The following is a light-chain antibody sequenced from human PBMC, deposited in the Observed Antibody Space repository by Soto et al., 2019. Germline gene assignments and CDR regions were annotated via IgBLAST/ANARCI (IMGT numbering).Light chain of an antibody. CDR1: QSIGRF. CDR2: AAS. CDR3: QQSYSPPPIT. Sequence: DIQMTQSPSSLSASVGDRVTITWRASQSIGRFLNWYQQKPGKAPALLIYAASSLQSGVPSRFSGSGSRTDFALTNSSLQPEDFATYYCQQSYSPPPITFGQGTRLEIK. V-gene: IGKV1-39*01. J-gene: IGKJ5*01.